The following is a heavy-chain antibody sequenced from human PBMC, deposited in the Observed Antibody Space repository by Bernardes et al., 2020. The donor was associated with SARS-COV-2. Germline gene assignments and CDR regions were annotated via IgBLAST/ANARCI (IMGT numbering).Heavy chain of an antibody. CDR1: GASISSNNYY. CDR3: ARRYSGYDMFNWFDS. CDR2: IYYTKTI. J-gene: IGHJ5*01. Sequence: SETLSLTCAVSGASISSNNYYWAWIRQSPGKGLEWIGTIYYTKTIHYNPSLKSRVTISVDTSKNQLSLSLSSVTAADTAVYYCARRYSGYDMFNWFDSWGQGAQITVSS. V-gene: IGHV4-39*01. D-gene: IGHD5-12*01.